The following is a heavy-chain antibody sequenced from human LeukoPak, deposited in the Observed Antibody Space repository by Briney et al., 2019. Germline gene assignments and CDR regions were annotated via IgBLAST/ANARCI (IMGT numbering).Heavy chain of an antibody. J-gene: IGHJ4*02. V-gene: IGHV4-61*02. CDR3: ARDGGYYDSSGYYYYFDC. D-gene: IGHD3-22*01. Sequence: SQTLSLTCTVSGGSISSGSYYWSWIRQPAGKGLEWIGRIYTSGSTNYNPSLKSRVTISVDTSKNQFSLKLSSVTAADTAVYYCARDGGYYDSSGYYYYFDCWGQGTLVTVSS. CDR2: IYTSGST. CDR1: GGSISSGSYY.